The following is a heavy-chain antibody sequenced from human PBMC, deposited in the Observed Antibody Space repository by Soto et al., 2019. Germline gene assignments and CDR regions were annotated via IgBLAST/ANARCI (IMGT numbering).Heavy chain of an antibody. CDR2: IYYSGNT. Sequence: QVQLQESGPGLVKPSETLSLTCTVSGGPISSYYWNWLRQPPGKGLEWIGYIYYSGNTYYNPSLKTRVTISVATSKNQFPLNLTSVTAADTAVYYCARGRTDIGYDTSWFHLWGQGTLVTVTS. CDR3: ARGRTDIGYDTSWFHL. CDR1: GGPISSYY. D-gene: IGHD5-12*01. V-gene: IGHV4-59*01. J-gene: IGHJ5*02.